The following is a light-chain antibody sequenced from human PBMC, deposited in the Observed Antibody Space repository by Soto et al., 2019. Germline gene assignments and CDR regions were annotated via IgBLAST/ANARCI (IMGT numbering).Light chain of an antibody. Sequence: EVVLPQSPGALSLSPGEGATLSCRASQIVTGNFLAWYQQKPGQAPRLLMYDASTRATGIPGRFSGRGSGTYFTLTINRLPPDDSTYYCCQRHSISLTFGQGTRLEIK. CDR3: QRHSISLT. J-gene: IGKJ5*01. CDR1: QIVTGNF. V-gene: IGKV3D-20*02. CDR2: DAS.